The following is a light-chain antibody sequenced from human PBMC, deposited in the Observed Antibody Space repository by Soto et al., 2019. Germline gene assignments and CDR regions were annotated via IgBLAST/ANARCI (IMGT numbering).Light chain of an antibody. CDR1: SSDVGSYNY. CDR3: TSYAGSNNVV. J-gene: IGLJ2*01. CDR2: EVT. Sequence: QSALTQPPSASGSPGQSVTISCTGTSSDVGSYNYVSWYQQHPGKAPKLMIYEVTKRPSGVPDRFSGSKSGNTASLTVSGRPAEDEADYYCTSYAGSNNVVFGGGTQLTVL. V-gene: IGLV2-8*01.